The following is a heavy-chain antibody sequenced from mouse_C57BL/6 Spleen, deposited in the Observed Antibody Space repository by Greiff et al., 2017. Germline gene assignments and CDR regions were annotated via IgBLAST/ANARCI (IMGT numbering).Heavy chain of an antibody. J-gene: IGHJ2*01. Sequence: DVQLVESGPGLVKPSQSLSLTCSVTGYSITSGYYWNWIRQFPGNKLEWMGYISYDGSNNYNPSLKNRISITRDTSKNQFFLKLNSVTTEDTATYYCARDRDYGNYYFDYWGQGTTLTVSS. V-gene: IGHV3-6*01. CDR3: ARDRDYGNYYFDY. CDR1: GYSITSGYY. CDR2: ISYDGSN. D-gene: IGHD2-1*01.